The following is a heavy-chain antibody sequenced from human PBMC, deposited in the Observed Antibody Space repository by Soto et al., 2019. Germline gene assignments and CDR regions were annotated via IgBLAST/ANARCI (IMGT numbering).Heavy chain of an antibody. J-gene: IGHJ4*02. Sequence: QITLKESGPPLVKPTQTLTLTCTFSGFSLRNSGVGVGWIRQPPGKALEWLALIYWDDDKRHSPSLKSRLTITKDTSKNQVVLTMTNMDPVDTATYYCAHLTTGGFYFDYWGQGTLVTVSS. CDR1: GFSLRNSGVG. CDR3: AHLTTGGFYFDY. D-gene: IGHD4-17*01. CDR2: IYWDDDK. V-gene: IGHV2-5*02.